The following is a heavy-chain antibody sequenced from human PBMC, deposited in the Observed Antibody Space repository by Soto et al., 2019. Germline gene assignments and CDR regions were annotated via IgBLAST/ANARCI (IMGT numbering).Heavy chain of an antibody. J-gene: IGHJ4*02. CDR3: ARALTVTTDDY. D-gene: IGHD4-17*01. Sequence: LRLSCAASGFTFSTYEMHWVRQAPGKGLEWVSYISGSGSTIYYADSVKGRFTISRDNAKESLYLRMNSLRAEDTAVYYCARALTVTTDDYWGQGTLVTVSS. V-gene: IGHV3-48*03. CDR1: GFTFSTYE. CDR2: ISGSGSTI.